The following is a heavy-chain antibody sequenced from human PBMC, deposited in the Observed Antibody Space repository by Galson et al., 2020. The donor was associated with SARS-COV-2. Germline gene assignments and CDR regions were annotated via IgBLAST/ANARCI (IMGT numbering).Heavy chain of an antibody. J-gene: IGHJ4*02. V-gene: IGHV2-70*11. CDR1: GFSLSTSGMC. CDR3: ARMLTTVTAYDY. D-gene: IGHD4-17*01. Sequence: SGPTLVKPTQTLTLTCTFSGFSLSTSGMCVIWIRQPTGKALEWLARIDWDDDKYYSTSLKTRLTISKDTSKNQVVLTMTNMDPVDTATYYCARMLTTVTAYDYWGQVTLVTVSS. CDR2: IDWDDDK.